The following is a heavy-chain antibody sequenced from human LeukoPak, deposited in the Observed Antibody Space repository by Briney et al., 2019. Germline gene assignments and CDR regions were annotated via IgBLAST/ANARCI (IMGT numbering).Heavy chain of an antibody. V-gene: IGHV5-51*01. D-gene: IGHD3-22*01. CDR2: IYPGDSDT. CDR1: GYSFTSYW. J-gene: IGHJ2*01. CDR3: ARCGVVPRYFDL. Sequence: GESLQISCKGSGYSFTSYWIGWVRRLPGKGLGGMGIIYPGDSDTRYSPSFQGQVTISADKSISTAYLQWSSLKASDTAMYYCARCGVVPRYFDLWGRGTLVTVSS.